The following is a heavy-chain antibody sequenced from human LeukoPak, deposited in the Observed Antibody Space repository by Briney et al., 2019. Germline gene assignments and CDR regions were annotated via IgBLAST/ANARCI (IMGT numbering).Heavy chain of an antibody. Sequence: GGSLRLSCAASGFSFDDYAMHWVRQIPGKGLEWVSGIDWNSGTIDYAESVRGRFIISRDNAKHSLYLQMNSLRTEDTAIYYCVKGLLGEGTTIGKVLDFWGKGNLVTVSS. V-gene: IGHV3-9*01. CDR3: VKGLLGEGTTIGKVLDF. CDR1: GFSFDDYA. J-gene: IGHJ4*02. D-gene: IGHD2/OR15-2a*01. CDR2: IDWNSGTI.